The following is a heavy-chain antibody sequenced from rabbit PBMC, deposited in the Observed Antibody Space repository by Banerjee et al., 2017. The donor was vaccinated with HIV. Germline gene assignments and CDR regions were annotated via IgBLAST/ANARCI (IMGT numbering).Heavy chain of an antibody. J-gene: IGHJ3*01. CDR3: ARDDAGVVGYDWDL. Sequence: QSLEVSGGDLVKPGASLTLTCTASGFSFSSNYWICWVHQAPGKGLEWVACIDIGSSDSTQYANWAKGRFTISKISSTTVTLQMTSLTAADTATYFCARDDAGVVGYDWDLWGQGTLVTVS. D-gene: IGHD4-2*01. CDR2: IDIGSSDST. CDR1: GFSFSSNYW. V-gene: IGHV1S40*01.